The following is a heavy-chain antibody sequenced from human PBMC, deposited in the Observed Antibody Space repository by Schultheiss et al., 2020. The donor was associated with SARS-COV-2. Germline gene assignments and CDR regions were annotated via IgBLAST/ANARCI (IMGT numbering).Heavy chain of an antibody. CDR3: ARGGYSYGYGIDY. CDR2: INHSGST. V-gene: IGHV4-34*01. D-gene: IGHD5-18*01. J-gene: IGHJ4*02. Sequence: SKTLSLTCAVYGGSFSGYYWSWIRQPPGKGLEWIGEINHSGSTNYNPSLKSRVTISVDTSKNQFSLKLSSVTAADTAVYYCARGGYSYGYGIDYWGLGTLVTVSS. CDR1: GGSFSGYY.